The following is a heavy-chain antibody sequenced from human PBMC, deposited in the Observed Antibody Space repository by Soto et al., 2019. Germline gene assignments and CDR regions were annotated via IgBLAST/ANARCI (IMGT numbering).Heavy chain of an antibody. CDR1: GGTFSSYA. J-gene: IGHJ4*02. Sequence: QVQLVQSGAEVKKPGSSVKVSCKASGGTFSSYAISWVRQAPGQGLEWMGGIIPIFGTANYAQKFQGRVMITADESTSTAYMELSSLRSEDTAVYYCARDCLAAADPTPPCHWGQGTLVTVSS. CDR2: IIPIFGTA. CDR3: ARDCLAAADPTPPCH. V-gene: IGHV1-69*01. D-gene: IGHD6-13*01.